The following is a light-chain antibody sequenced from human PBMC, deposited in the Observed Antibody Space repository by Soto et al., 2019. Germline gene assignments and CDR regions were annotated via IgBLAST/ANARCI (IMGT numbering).Light chain of an antibody. Sequence: EIVLTQSPGTLSLSPGERATLSCRASQSVSSNYLAWHQQKPGQAPRLLIYGGSSRATGIPDRFRGSGSGTDFTLTISRLEPEDSAVYYCQQYGSSAWTLGQGTKVDIK. J-gene: IGKJ1*01. CDR2: GGS. CDR3: QQYGSSAWT. V-gene: IGKV3-20*01. CDR1: QSVSSNY.